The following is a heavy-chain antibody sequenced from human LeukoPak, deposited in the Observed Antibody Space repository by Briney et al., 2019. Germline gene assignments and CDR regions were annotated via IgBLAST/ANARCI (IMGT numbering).Heavy chain of an antibody. D-gene: IGHD3-16*02. CDR1: GGSFSGYY. CDR3: AREGYIWGSYRYHFLDY. CDR2: INHSGST. Sequence: SETLSLTCAVYGGSFSGYYWSWIRQPPGKGLGWIGEINHSGSTNYNPSLKSRVTISVDTSKNQFSLKLSSVTAADTAVYYCAREGYIWGSYRYHFLDYWGQGTLVTVSS. J-gene: IGHJ4*02. V-gene: IGHV4-34*01.